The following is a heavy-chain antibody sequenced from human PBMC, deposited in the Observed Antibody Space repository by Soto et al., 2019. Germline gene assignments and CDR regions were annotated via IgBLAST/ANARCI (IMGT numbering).Heavy chain of an antibody. CDR3: ARQIYDSDTGPNLQYNFDS. Sequence: PVESLNFSCKASGHSCAGYWITWLRQNREKRLEWMGRIDPSDSQTSSRPSFRGHVTISVTKSITTVFLQWSSLRASDTAMYYCARQIYDSDTGPNLQYNFDSWGQGTPGTVSS. CDR2: IDPSDSQT. CDR1: GHSCAGYW. D-gene: IGHD3-22*01. V-gene: IGHV5-10-1*01. J-gene: IGHJ4*02.